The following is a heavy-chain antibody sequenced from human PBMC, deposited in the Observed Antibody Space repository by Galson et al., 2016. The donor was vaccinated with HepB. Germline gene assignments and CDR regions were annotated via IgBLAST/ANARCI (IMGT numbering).Heavy chain of an antibody. J-gene: IGHJ6*02. D-gene: IGHD6-13*01. V-gene: IGHV3-64D*06. CDR1: GFTFSNYA. CDR3: VKSNLAAPGGFYGMDV. CDR2: IATNGDDT. Sequence: SLRLSCAASGFTFSNYAMSWVRRAPGKGLEYVSGIATNGDDTKYADSVKGRFTIFRDNSKNTLYLQMRSLRAEDTAVYYCVKSNLAAPGGFYGMDVWGQGTTVTVSS.